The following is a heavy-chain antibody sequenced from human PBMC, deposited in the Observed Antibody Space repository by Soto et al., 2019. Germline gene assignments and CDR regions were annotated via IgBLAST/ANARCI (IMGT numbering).Heavy chain of an antibody. J-gene: IGHJ6*02. D-gene: IGHD2-2*01. Sequence: SVQVSCKASGGTFSSYAISWVRQAPGQGLEWMGGIIPIFGTANYAQKFKGRVTITADGSTSTAYMELSSLRSEDTALYYCARHVPAAGYYYGMDVWGQGTTVTVSS. CDR1: GGTFSSYA. CDR2: IIPIFGTA. CDR3: ARHVPAAGYYYGMDV. V-gene: IGHV1-69*13.